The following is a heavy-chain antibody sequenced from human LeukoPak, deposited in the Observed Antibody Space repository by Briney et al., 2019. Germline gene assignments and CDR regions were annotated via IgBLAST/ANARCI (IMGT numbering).Heavy chain of an antibody. J-gene: IGHJ4*02. V-gene: IGHV4-59*01. CDR1: GGSISSYY. D-gene: IGHD6-13*01. CDR2: IYYSGTT. CDR3: ARGMYIAAAQYAY. Sequence: SETLSLTYTVSGGSISSYYWSWIRQPPGKGLEWIGYIYYSGTTNYNPSLKSRVTISVDTSKNQFSLKLSSVTAADTAVYYCARGMYIAAAQYAYWGQGTLVTVSS.